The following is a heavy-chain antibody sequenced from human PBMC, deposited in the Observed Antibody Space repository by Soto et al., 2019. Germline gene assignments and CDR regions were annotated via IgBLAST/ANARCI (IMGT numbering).Heavy chain of an antibody. Sequence: GGSLRLSCAASGFIFSNYAMNWVRQAPGKGLEWVSTISRTGGATYYADSVKGRFTISRDNSKNTLYLQMNSLRAEDTAVYYCATFDYWGQGTLVTVSS. CDR3: ATFDY. J-gene: IGHJ4*02. V-gene: IGHV3-23*01. CDR2: ISRTGGAT. CDR1: GFIFSNYA.